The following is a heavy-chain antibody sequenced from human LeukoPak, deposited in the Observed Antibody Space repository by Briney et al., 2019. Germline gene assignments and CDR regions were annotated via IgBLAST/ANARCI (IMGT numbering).Heavy chain of an antibody. J-gene: IGHJ5*02. CDR1: GGTFSSYA. V-gene: IGHV1-69*06. CDR2: IIPIFGTA. CDR3: ATFGDCSGGSCYYP. Sequence: ASVKVSCKASGGTFSSYAISWVRQAPGQGLEWMGGIIPIFGTANYAQKFQGRVTITADKSTSTAYMELSSLRSEDTAVYYCATFGDCSGGSCYYPWGQGTLVTVSS. D-gene: IGHD2-15*01.